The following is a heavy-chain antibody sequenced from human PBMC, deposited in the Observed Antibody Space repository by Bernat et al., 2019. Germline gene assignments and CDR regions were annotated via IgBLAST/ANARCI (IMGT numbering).Heavy chain of an antibody. CDR2: ISYDGSNK. CDR3: ARVWNGPQVVVPADEPTPFYYMDV. V-gene: IGHV3-30-3*01. CDR1: GFTFSSYA. J-gene: IGHJ6*03. Sequence: QVQLVESGGGVVQPGRSLRLSCAASGFTFSSYAMHWVRQAPGKGLEWVAVISYDGSNKYYAGSRKGRFTISRDNSKNTLYLQMNSLRAEDTAVYYCARVWNGPQVVVPADEPTPFYYMDVWGKGTTVTVSS. D-gene: IGHD2-2*01.